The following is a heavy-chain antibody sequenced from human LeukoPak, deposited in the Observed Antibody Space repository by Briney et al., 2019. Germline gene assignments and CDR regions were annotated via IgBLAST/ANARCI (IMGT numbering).Heavy chain of an antibody. CDR2: INPSGGST. V-gene: IGHV1-46*01. J-gene: IGHJ6*02. CDR3: ARVVTRLREGAYQYDLDV. D-gene: IGHD3-16*01. Sequence: ASVKVSCKASGYTFTSYYMHWVRQAPGQGLEWMGIINPSGGSTSYAQKFQGRVTSTRDTSANTVYMDLRSLRSEDTAVYYCARVVTRLREGAYQYDLDVWGQGTTVTVSS. CDR1: GYTFTSYY.